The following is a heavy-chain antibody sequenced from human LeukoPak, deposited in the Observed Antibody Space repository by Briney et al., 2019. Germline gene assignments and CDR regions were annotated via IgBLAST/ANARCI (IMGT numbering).Heavy chain of an antibody. CDR1: GFTFDDYA. V-gene: IGHV3-9*01. D-gene: IGHD6-13*01. CDR2: ISWNSGSI. CDR3: ARDSRQQFDY. J-gene: IGHJ4*02. Sequence: PGRSLRLSCAASGFTFDDYAMHWVRQAPGKGLEWVSGISWNSGSIGYADSVKGRFTISRDNAKNSLYLQMNSLRAEDTAVYYCARDSRQQFDYWGQGTLVTVSS.